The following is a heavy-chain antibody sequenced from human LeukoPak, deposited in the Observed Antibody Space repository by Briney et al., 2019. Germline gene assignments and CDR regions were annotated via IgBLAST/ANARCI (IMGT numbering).Heavy chain of an antibody. Sequence: GGSLRLSCAASGFTFSSYGISWVRQVPGKGLEWVSGVSGTGSNTYYLDSVKGRFTISRDNSKNTVYLQMNSLRAEDSALYYCAKWNGYADYWGRGTLVTVSS. J-gene: IGHJ4*02. CDR2: VSGTGSNT. V-gene: IGHV3-23*01. CDR1: GFTFSSYG. CDR3: AKWNGYADY. D-gene: IGHD5-12*01.